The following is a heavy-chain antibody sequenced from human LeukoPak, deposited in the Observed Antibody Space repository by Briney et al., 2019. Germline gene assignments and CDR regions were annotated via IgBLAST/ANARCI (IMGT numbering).Heavy chain of an antibody. CDR3: AKDPGYSFATRGDC. J-gene: IGHJ4*02. CDR2: ISGSGSST. CDR1: GFTFSSYA. V-gene: IGHV3-23*01. Sequence: GGSLRLSCAASGFTFSSYAMSWVRQAPGKGLEWVSAISGSGSSTYYADSVKGRFTISRDNSKNTLYLLLNSLRAEDTAIYYCAKDPGYSFATRGDCWGPGTLVSVSP. D-gene: IGHD5-18*01.